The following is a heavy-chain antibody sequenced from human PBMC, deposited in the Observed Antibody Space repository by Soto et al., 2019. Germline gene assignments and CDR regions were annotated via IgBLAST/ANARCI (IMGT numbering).Heavy chain of an antibody. CDR1: GGTFSSYA. V-gene: IGHV1-69*06. D-gene: IGHD3-22*01. J-gene: IGHJ4*02. CDR3: ASPPSDYDSSGYYPY. CDR2: IIPISGTA. Sequence: SVKVSCKASGGTFSSYAISWVGQAPGQGLEWMGGIIPISGTANYAQKFQGRVTITADKATSTAYMELSSLRSEDTAVYYCASPPSDYDSSGYYPYWAQGTMVTVSS.